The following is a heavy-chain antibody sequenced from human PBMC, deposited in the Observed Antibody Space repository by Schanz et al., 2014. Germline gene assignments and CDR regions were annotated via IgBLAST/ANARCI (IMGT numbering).Heavy chain of an antibody. Sequence: QVQLVESGGGVVQPGGSLRLSCAASGFTFSNYGMHWVRQAPGKGLEWVAFIRYDGNNKYYADSLKGRFTISRDNSKNSLYLQMNSLRTEDTALYYCAKGAVEMSTGLGGSWGQGTLVTVSS. CDR2: IRYDGNNK. V-gene: IGHV3-30*02. CDR3: AKGAVEMSTGLGGS. CDR1: GFTFSNYG. D-gene: IGHD3-16*01. J-gene: IGHJ5*02.